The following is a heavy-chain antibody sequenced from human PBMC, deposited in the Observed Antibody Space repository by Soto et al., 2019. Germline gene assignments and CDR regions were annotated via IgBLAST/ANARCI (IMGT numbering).Heavy chain of an antibody. J-gene: IGHJ4*02. CDR3: ARDLPSYDLFDY. CDR2: ISSSSTCI. CDR1: RFTFSTYS. Sequence: PGGSLRLSCAASRFTFSTYSMNWVRQAPGKGLEWVSSISSSSTCIYYSDSVRGRFAISRDNAENSLYLQMNSLRAEDTAVYYCARDLPSYDLFDYWGQGTLVTVSS. D-gene: IGHD3-16*01. V-gene: IGHV3-21*01.